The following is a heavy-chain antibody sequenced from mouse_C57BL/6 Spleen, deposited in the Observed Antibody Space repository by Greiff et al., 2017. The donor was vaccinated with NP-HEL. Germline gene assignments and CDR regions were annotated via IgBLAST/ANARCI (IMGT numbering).Heavy chain of an antibody. V-gene: IGHV3-6*01. D-gene: IGHD1-1*01. CDR1: GYSITSGYY. J-gene: IGHJ3*01. Sequence: EVQRVESGPGLVKPSQSLSLTCSVTGYSITSGYYWNWLRQSPGNKLEWMGYISYDGSNNYKPSLKNRIPITRDTSNNQFFLKLNSVTTEDTATYYCARGREYYGSWFAYWGQGTLVTVSA. CDR2: ISYDGSN. CDR3: ARGREYYGSWFAY.